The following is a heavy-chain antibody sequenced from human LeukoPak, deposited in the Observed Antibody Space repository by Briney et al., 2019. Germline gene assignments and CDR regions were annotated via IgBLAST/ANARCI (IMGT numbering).Heavy chain of an antibody. J-gene: IGHJ4*02. D-gene: IGHD1-26*01. Sequence: PGGSLRLSCAASGFTFSSIHMVWVRQAPGKGLEWVSVTYTGGNSYYADSVKGRFIISRDNSKNTLYLQMNSLRAEDTAVYYCARHLVGATTAFDYWGQGTLVTVSS. CDR1: GFTFSSIH. CDR3: ARHLVGATTAFDY. V-gene: IGHV3-53*01. CDR2: TYTGGNS.